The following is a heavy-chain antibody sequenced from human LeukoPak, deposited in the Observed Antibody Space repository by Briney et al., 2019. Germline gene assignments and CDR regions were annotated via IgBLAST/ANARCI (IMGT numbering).Heavy chain of an antibody. J-gene: IGHJ6*02. Sequence: GRSLRLSCAASGFTFSSYAMHWVRQAPGKGLEWVAVISYDGSNKYYADSVKGRFTISRDNSKNTLYLQMNSLRAEDTAVYYCASAHYGSGSDKYYYYYYGMDVWGQGTTVTVSS. CDR2: ISYDGSNK. V-gene: IGHV3-30-3*01. CDR1: GFTFSSYA. CDR3: ASAHYGSGSDKYYYYYYGMDV. D-gene: IGHD3-10*01.